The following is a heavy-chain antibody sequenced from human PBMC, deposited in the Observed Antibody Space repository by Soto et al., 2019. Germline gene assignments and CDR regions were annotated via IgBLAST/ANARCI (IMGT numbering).Heavy chain of an antibody. CDR3: AKVIGGSESYWGGSHYYYALDV. V-gene: IGHV3-23*01. Sequence: QSVGSLRLSCAASGFIFRDYAMYWVRQAPGKGLEWVSVISGSDGTTFYADSVRGRVTSSRDNSRNMVYLQMISLRAEDTAVYYCAKVIGGSESYWGGSHYYYALDVWGQGTTVTVSS. D-gene: IGHD3-10*01. CDR1: GFIFRDYA. CDR2: ISGSDGTT. J-gene: IGHJ6*02.